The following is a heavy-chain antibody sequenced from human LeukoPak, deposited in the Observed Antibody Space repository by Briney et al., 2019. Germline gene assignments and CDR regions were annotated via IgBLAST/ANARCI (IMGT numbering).Heavy chain of an antibody. Sequence: GGSLRLSCAASGFTFSSYAMHWVRQAPGKGLEWVAVISYDGSNKYYADSVKGRFTISRDNSKNTLYLQMNSLRAEDTAVYCCARVVLRYFDLADYWGQGTLVTVSS. CDR3: ARVVLRYFDLADY. D-gene: IGHD3-9*01. J-gene: IGHJ4*02. CDR1: GFTFSSYA. CDR2: ISYDGSNK. V-gene: IGHV3-30-3*01.